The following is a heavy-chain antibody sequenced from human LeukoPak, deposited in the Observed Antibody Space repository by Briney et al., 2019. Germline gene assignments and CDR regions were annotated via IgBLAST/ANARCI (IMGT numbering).Heavy chain of an antibody. CDR3: ARHVYSSSWYIYYYGMDV. J-gene: IGHJ6*02. CDR2: IHYSGST. D-gene: IGHD6-13*01. Sequence: SETLSLTCTVSGGSISSYYWSWIRQPPRKGLEWIGYIHYSGSTNYNLSLKSRVTISVDTSKNQFSLKLSSVTAADTAVYYCARHVYSSSWYIYYYGMDVWGQGTTVTVSS. V-gene: IGHV4-59*01. CDR1: GGSISSYY.